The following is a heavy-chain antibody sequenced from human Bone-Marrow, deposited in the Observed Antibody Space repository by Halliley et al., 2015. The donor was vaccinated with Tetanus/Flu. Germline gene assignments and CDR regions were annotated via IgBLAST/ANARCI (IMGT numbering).Heavy chain of an antibody. CDR3: ARGDLLRYFDWLLTGYDF. Sequence: TLSLTCAVYGGTFTGYFWPWIRQPPGKGLEWIGEISHSGSTNYSPSLKSRVTLSVDTSKNQISLKLTSVTAADTAVYYCARGDLLRYFDWLLTGYDFWGQGTLVAVSS. V-gene: IGHV4-34*01. J-gene: IGHJ4*02. CDR1: GGTFTGYF. D-gene: IGHD3-9*01. CDR2: ISHSGST.